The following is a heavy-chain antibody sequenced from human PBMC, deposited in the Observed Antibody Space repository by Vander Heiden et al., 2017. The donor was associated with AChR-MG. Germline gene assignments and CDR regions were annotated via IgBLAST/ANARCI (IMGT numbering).Heavy chain of an antibody. V-gene: IGHV3-53*02. CDR1: GFTISTNY. Sequence: EVQLVETGGGLIQPGGSLRLSWSASGFTISTNYMSWVRPAPGKGLEWVSVIYSGGSTYYSDAVKGRFTISRDNSKNTLYLQMKTMRAEDTAVYYFAKEGWDSSSYSFTYWGQGTMVTVSS. CDR2: IYSGGST. D-gene: IGHD3-22*01. CDR3: AKEGWDSSSYSFTY. J-gene: IGHJ4*02.